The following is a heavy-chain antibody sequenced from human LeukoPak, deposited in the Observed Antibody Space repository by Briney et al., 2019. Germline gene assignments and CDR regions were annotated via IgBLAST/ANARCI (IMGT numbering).Heavy chain of an antibody. V-gene: IGHV3-74*01. J-gene: IGHJ5*02. CDR3: ARGATDTTRWFDP. D-gene: IGHD1-7*01. CDR1: GFSIDDYA. Sequence: PGGSLRLSCSASGFSIDDYAMHWIRQAPGKGLEWVSRINSDGSSTSYADSVKGRFTISRDNAKNSLYLQMNGLRAEDTAAYYCARGATDTTRWFDPWGQGTLVTVSS. CDR2: INSDGSST.